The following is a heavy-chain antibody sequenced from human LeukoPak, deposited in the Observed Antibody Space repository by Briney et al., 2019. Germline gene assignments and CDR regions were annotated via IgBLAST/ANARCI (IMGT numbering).Heavy chain of an antibody. CDR2: ISGYSGNT. V-gene: IGHV1-18*01. J-gene: IGHJ4*02. CDR1: GYTFTNYG. CDR3: ARERTIVVPAARSGFDY. D-gene: IGHD2-2*01. Sequence: ASVKVSCKASGYTFTNYGISWVRQAPGQGLEWMGWISGYSGNTNYAQNLQGRVSMTTDASTSTAYMELSSLRSEDTAVYYCARERTIVVPAARSGFDYWGQGTLVTVSS.